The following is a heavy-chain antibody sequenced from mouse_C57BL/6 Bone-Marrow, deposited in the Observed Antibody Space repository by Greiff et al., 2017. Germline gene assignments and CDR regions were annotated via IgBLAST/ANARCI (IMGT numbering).Heavy chain of an antibody. D-gene: IGHD5-1*01. V-gene: IGHV1-50*01. CDR1: GYTFTSYW. CDR2: IDPSDSYT. Sequence: QVQLQQPGAELVKPGASVKLSCKASGYTFTSYWMQWVKQRPGQGLEWIGEIDPSDSYTNYNQKFKGKATLTVDTSSSTAYMQLSSLTSEDSAVYYCAVVPHWYFDVWGTGTTVTVSS. CDR3: AVVPHWYFDV. J-gene: IGHJ1*03.